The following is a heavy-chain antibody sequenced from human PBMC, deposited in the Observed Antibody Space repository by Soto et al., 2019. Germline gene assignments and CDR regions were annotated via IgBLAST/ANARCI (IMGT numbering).Heavy chain of an antibody. CDR3: ERTEYYDSSGYYCDY. J-gene: IGHJ4*02. D-gene: IGHD3-22*01. CDR1: GGSISSSSYY. CDR2: IYYSGST. V-gene: IGHV4-39*01. Sequence: SETLSLTCTVSGGSISSSSYYWGWIRQPPGKGLEWIGSIYYSGSTYYNPSLKSRVTISVDTSKNQFSLKLSSVTAADKAVYYCERTEYYDSSGYYCDYWRQGILVTVS.